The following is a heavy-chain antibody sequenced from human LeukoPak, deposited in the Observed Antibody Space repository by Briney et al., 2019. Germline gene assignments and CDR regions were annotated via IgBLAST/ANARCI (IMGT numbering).Heavy chain of an antibody. Sequence: PSETLSLTCTVSGGSISSYYWSWIRQPPGKGLEWIGYIYYSGTTNYNLSLKSRVTISVDTSKNQFSPKLSSVTAADTAVYYCARGVYIAAAQYGYWGQGTLVTVSS. V-gene: IGHV4-59*01. J-gene: IGHJ4*02. CDR2: IYYSGTT. CDR3: ARGVYIAAAQYGY. D-gene: IGHD6-13*01. CDR1: GGSISSYY.